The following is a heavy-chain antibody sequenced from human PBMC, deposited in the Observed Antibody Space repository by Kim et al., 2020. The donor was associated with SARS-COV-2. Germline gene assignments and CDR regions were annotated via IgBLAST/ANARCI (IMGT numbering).Heavy chain of an antibody. CDR2: ISSSSSYI. Sequence: GGSLRLSCAASGFTFSSYSMNWVRQAPGKGLEWVSSISSSSSYIYYADSVKGRFTISRDNAKNSLYLQMNSLRAEDTAVYYCARALYYYDSSGYQYYYYYYMDVWGEGTTVTVSS. J-gene: IGHJ6*03. V-gene: IGHV3-21*01. CDR3: ARALYYYDSSGYQYYYYYYMDV. D-gene: IGHD3-22*01. CDR1: GFTFSSYS.